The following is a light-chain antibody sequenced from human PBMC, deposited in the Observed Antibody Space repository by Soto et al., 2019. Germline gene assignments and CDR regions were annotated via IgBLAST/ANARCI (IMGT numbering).Light chain of an antibody. V-gene: IGKV1-5*03. CDR2: KAS. J-gene: IGKJ1*01. Sequence: DLQMTQSPSTLSASVGDRVTITCRASQSINNWLAWYQQKPGKAPKLLIYKASNLDIGVTSRFSGSGSGTEFTLNISSLQADDFATYYCQQYDTYWTFGQGTKVEIK. CDR1: QSINNW. CDR3: QQYDTYWT.